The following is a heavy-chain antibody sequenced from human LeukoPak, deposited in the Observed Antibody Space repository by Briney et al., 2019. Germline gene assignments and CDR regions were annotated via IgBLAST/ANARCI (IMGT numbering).Heavy chain of an antibody. Sequence: GGSLRLSCTASGFIFSSYGMHWVRQAPGKGLEWVAVIWYDGSNKYYADSVKGRFTISRDNSKNTLYLQMNSLRAEDTAVYYCARDLTAADIGTGDSWGQGTLVTVSS. D-gene: IGHD6-13*01. CDR1: GFIFSSYG. CDR3: ARDLTAADIGTGDS. V-gene: IGHV3-33*01. CDR2: IWYDGSNK. J-gene: IGHJ4*02.